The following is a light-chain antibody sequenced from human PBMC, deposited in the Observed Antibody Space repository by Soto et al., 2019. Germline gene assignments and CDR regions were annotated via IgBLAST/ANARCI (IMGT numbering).Light chain of an antibody. J-gene: IGLJ2*01. Sequence: QSVLTQPPSASGTPGQRVAISCSGSSSNIGTNYVYWYQQLPGTAPKLLIFRSSQRPSGVPDRFSGSKSGTSASLAISGLRSEDEADYYCAAWDDSLSGHVVFGGGTKLTVL. CDR2: RSS. CDR1: SSNIGTNY. V-gene: IGLV1-47*01. CDR3: AAWDDSLSGHVV.